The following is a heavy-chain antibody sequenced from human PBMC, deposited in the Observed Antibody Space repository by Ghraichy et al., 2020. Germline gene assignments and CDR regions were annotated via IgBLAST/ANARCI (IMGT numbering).Heavy chain of an antibody. CDR3: STVRDGDHIVLVPAALNSYFYGMCV. J-gene: IGHJ6*02. D-gene: IGHD2-2*01. CDR1: GFSFTNAW. V-gene: IGHV3-15*07. CDR2: IKSKSAGGTR. Sequence: ETLSLTCVASGFSFTNAWMNWVRQAPGKGLEWVGRIKSKSAGGTRDYAGPVKGRFIISRDDSKNTLYLQMNSLKTEDTGVYYCSTVRDGDHIVLVPAALNSYFYGMCVWGQGTTVTVSS.